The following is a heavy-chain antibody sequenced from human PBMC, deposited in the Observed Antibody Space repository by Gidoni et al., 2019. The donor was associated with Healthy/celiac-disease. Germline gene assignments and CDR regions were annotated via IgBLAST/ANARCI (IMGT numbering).Heavy chain of an antibody. J-gene: IGHJ5*02. CDR1: GFTFRSYA. CDR2: ISYDGSNK. D-gene: IGHD3-22*01. V-gene: IGHV3-30*04. Sequence: QVQLVESGGVVVQPGRSLRLSCAASGFTFRSYAMHWVRQAPGKGLEWVAVISYDGSNKYYADSVKGRFTISRDNSKNTLYLQMNSLRAEDTAVYYCARTHVADSSGPNWFDPWGQGTLVTVSS. CDR3: ARTHVADSSGPNWFDP.